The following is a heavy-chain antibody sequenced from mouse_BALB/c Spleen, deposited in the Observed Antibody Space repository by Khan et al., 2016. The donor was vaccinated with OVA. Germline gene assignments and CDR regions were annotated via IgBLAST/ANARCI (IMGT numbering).Heavy chain of an antibody. V-gene: IGHV5-9-3*01. CDR1: GFTFSSYA. CDR3: ARQGGYYPSYFDY. Sequence: EVELVESGGGLVKPGGSLKLSCAASGFTFSSYAMSWVRQTPEKRLEWVATINGGGSYTYYPDSVKGRFTISRDNAKNTLYLQMSSLRSEDTAMYCCARQGGYYPSYFDYWGQGTTLTVSS. J-gene: IGHJ2*01. D-gene: IGHD2-3*01. CDR2: INGGGSYT.